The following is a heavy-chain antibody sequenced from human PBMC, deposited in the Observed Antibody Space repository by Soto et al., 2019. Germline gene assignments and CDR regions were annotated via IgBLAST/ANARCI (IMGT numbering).Heavy chain of an antibody. CDR2: IYYSGST. J-gene: IGHJ5*02. D-gene: IGHD2-15*01. CDR1: GGSISSSSYY. V-gene: IGHV4-39*01. Sequence: PSETLSLTCTVSGGSISSSSYYWGWIRQPPGKGLEWIGSIYYSGSTYYNPSLKSRVTISVDTSKNQFSLKLSSVTAADTAVYYCASTVVAATHNWFDPWGQGTLVTVSS. CDR3: ASTVVAATHNWFDP.